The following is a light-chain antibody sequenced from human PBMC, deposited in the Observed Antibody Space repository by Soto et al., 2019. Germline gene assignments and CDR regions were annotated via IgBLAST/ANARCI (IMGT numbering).Light chain of an antibody. V-gene: IGKV3-11*01. CDR2: DTS. CDR3: QQRSNWPLT. J-gene: IGKJ4*01. CDR1: QSVSSS. Sequence: EIVVTQSPATRSVSPGERVTLSCRASQSVSSSLAWYQQRPGQAPRLLIYDTSTRAAGIAARFSGSGSGTDFTLTISSLEPEDFAVYYCQQRSNWPLTFGGGTKVDIK.